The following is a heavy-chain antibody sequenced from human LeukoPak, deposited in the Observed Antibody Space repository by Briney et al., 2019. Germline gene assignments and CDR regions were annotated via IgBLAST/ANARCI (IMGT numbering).Heavy chain of an antibody. D-gene: IGHD2-21*02. J-gene: IGHJ4*02. CDR3: ARGGGDRGYYFDY. Sequence: SEALSLTCAVYGGSFSGYYWSWIRQPPGKGLEWIGEINHSGSTNYNPSLKSRVTISVDTSKNQFSLKLSSVTAADTAVYYCARGGGDRGYYFDYWGQGTLVTVSS. CDR1: GGSFSGYY. CDR2: INHSGST. V-gene: IGHV4-34*01.